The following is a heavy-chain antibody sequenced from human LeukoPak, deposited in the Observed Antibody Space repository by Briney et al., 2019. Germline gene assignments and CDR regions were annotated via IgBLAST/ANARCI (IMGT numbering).Heavy chain of an antibody. D-gene: IGHD4-17*01. CDR2: VYSGGST. Sequence: PGGSLRLSCAASGFPFSSYAMSWVRQAPGKGLEWVSVVYSGGSTYYADSVRGRFTISRDNSKNTLYLQMNSLRAEDTAVYYCARGEDYGDYFDYWGQGTLVTVSS. CDR1: GFPFSSYA. V-gene: IGHV3-53*01. J-gene: IGHJ4*02. CDR3: ARGEDYGDYFDY.